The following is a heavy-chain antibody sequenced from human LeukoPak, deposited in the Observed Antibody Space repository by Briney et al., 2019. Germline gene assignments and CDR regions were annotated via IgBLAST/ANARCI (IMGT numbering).Heavy chain of an antibody. CDR3: ARDLHGGYSSDY. J-gene: IGHJ4*02. Sequence: GGSLRLSCAASGFTYNNFGMHWVRQAPGKGLEWVAFMGYEGIHKYYADSVKGRFTISKDNSKATLYLQMNSLRPEDTAVYYCARDLHGGYSSDYWGQGTLVTVSS. V-gene: IGHV3-30*02. D-gene: IGHD4-23*01. CDR1: GFTYNNFG. CDR2: MGYEGIHK.